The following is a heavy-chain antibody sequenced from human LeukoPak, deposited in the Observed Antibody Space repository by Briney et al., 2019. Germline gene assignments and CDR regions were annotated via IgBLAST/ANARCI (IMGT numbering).Heavy chain of an antibody. V-gene: IGHV4-4*02. Sequence: PSGTLSLTCAVSGGSISSSNWWSWVRQPPGKGLEWIGEIYHSGSTNYNPSLKSRVTISVDTPKNQFSLKLSSVTAADTAVYYCARLKAYYGSGSYIYYYYYYMDVWGKGTTVTVSS. CDR3: ARLKAYYGSGSYIYYYYYYMDV. J-gene: IGHJ6*03. CDR1: GGSISSSNW. CDR2: IYHSGST. D-gene: IGHD3-10*01.